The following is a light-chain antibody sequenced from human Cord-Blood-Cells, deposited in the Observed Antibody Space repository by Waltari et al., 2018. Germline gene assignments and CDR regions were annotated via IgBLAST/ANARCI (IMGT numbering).Light chain of an antibody. Sequence: EIVLTQSPGTLSLSPGERATLSCRASQSVSSSYLAWYQQKPGQAPRLLIYGASSRATVIPDRFSGSGSGTDFTLTINRLEPEDFAVYYCQQYGSSSWTFGQGTKVEIK. CDR1: QSVSSSY. CDR2: GAS. J-gene: IGKJ1*01. CDR3: QQYGSSSWT. V-gene: IGKV3-20*01.